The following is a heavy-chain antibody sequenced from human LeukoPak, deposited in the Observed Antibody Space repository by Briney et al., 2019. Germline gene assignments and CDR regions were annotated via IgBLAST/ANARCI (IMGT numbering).Heavy chain of an antibody. CDR3: AKDRITMVRGVSPPDHYH. Sequence: GRSLRLTCAASGFSFSNYGLHWVRQAPGKGLDWVAVISYDGSNEYYADSVRGRFTISRDNSKSTLYLPMSGLRAEDTAVYYCAKDRITMVRGVSPPDHYHWGQVTPVTVSS. D-gene: IGHD3-10*01. CDR2: ISYDGSNE. CDR1: GFSFSNYG. J-gene: IGHJ5*02. V-gene: IGHV3-30*18.